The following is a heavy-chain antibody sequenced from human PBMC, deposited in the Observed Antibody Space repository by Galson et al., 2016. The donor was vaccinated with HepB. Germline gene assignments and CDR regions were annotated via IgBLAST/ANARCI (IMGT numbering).Heavy chain of an antibody. J-gene: IGHJ4*02. Sequence: SETLSLTCGVHDGSLSGYYWSWIRQPPGMGLEWIGETYPGGRTNYNPSLRSRVTISTDTSKSQFSLRLTSVTAADTAVFYWARGPAHGDYSPGDYWGPGTLVTVSS. CDR2: TYPGGRT. V-gene: IGHV4-34*01. CDR3: ARGPAHGDYSPGDY. CDR1: DGSLSGYY. D-gene: IGHD4-17*01.